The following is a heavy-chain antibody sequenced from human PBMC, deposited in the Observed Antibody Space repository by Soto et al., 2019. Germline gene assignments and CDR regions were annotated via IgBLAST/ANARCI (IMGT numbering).Heavy chain of an antibody. Sequence: SGFTFSSFWMTWVRQAPGMGLEWVANIKQDGREKNYVESVKGRFTISRDDSKNTVYLQMNSLKTEDTAVYYCTRHTVDYWGQGTLVTVSS. CDR3: TRHTVDY. J-gene: IGHJ4*02. V-gene: IGHV3-7*03. CDR2: IKQDGREK. CDR1: GFTFSSFW. D-gene: IGHD5-18*01.